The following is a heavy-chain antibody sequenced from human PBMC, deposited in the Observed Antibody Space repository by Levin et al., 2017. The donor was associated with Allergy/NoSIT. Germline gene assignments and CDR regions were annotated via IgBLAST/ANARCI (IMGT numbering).Heavy chain of an antibody. CDR1: GFTFSPYW. D-gene: IGHD1-26*01. CDR3: AKPSFNSGSYYDY. Sequence: LSLTCAASGFTFSPYWLSWVRQAPGKGLEWVATTKEDGSEIYYVDSVRGRFTISRDNAKNSLYVQMNSLRAEDTAIYYCAKPSFNSGSYYDYWGQGTLVTVSS. J-gene: IGHJ4*02. V-gene: IGHV3-7*01. CDR2: TKEDGSEI.